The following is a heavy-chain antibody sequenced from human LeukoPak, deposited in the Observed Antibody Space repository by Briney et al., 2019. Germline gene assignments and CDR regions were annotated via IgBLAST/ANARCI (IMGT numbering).Heavy chain of an antibody. Sequence: PGGSLRLSCAASGFTFSSYSMNWVRQAPGKGLEWVSSISSSSSYIYYADSVKSRFTISRDNAKNSLYLQMNSLRAEDTAVYYCARDLRYGGNSDAFDIWGQGTMVTVSS. CDR1: GFTFSSYS. D-gene: IGHD4-23*01. CDR3: ARDLRYGGNSDAFDI. V-gene: IGHV3-21*01. CDR2: ISSSSSYI. J-gene: IGHJ3*02.